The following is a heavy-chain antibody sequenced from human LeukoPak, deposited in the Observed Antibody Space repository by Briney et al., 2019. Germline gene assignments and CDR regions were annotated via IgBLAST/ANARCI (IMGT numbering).Heavy chain of an antibody. V-gene: IGHV3-23*01. CDR3: AKAGASNYGRPFDY. D-gene: IGHD4-4*01. CDR2: ISGSGGST. Sequence: GGSLRLSCAASGFTFSSYATSWVRQAPGKGLEWVSAISGSGGSTYYADSVKGRFTISRDNSKNTLYLQMNSLRAEDTAVYYCAKAGASNYGRPFDYWGQGTLVTVSS. J-gene: IGHJ4*02. CDR1: GFTFSSYA.